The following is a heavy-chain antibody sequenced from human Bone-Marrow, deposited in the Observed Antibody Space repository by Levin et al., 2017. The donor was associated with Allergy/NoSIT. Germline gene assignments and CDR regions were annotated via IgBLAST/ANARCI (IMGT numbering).Heavy chain of an antibody. J-gene: IGHJ5*02. D-gene: IGHD4-17*01. V-gene: IGHV3-66*01. CDR3: ARRGGAPDGDYGLSWFDP. CDR1: GFTVSSNY. Sequence: PGGSLRLSCAASGFTVSSNYMSWVRQAPGKGLEWVSVIYSGGSTYYADSVKGRFTISRDNSKNTLYLQMNSLRAEDTAVYYCARRGGAPDGDYGLSWFDPWGQGTLVTVSS. CDR2: IYSGGST.